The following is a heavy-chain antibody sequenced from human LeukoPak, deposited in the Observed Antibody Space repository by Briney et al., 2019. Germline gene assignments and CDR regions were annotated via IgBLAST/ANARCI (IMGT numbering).Heavy chain of an antibody. CDR3: TAPSHYDYVWGSYRPYYFDY. V-gene: IGHV3-15*01. CDR2: IKSKTDGGTT. D-gene: IGHD3-16*02. J-gene: IGHJ4*02. CDR1: GFTFSNAW. Sequence: NPGGSLRLSCAASGFTFSNAWMSWVRQAPGKGLEWVGRIKSKTDGGTTDYAAPVKGRFTISRDDSKNTLYLQMNSLKTEDTAVYYCTAPSHYDYVWGSYRPYYFDYWGQGTLVTVSS.